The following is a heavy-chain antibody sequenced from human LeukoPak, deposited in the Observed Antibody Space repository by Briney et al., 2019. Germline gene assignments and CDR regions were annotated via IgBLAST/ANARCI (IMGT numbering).Heavy chain of an antibody. CDR1: GGSFSGYY. CDR2: INHSGST. CDR3: ARHLRRPYYDSSGYQAWFDP. V-gene: IGHV4-34*01. J-gene: IGHJ5*02. D-gene: IGHD3-22*01. Sequence: PSETLSLTCAVYGGSFSGYYWSWIRQPPGKGLEWIGEINHSGSTNYNPSLKSRVTISVDTSKNQFSLKLSSVTAADTAVYYCARHLRRPYYDSSGYQAWFDPWGQGTLVTVSS.